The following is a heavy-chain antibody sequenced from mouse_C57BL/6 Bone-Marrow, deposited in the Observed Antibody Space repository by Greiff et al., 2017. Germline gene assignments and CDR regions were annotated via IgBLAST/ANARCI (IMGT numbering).Heavy chain of an antibody. CDR1: GYSITSGYY. D-gene: IGHD2-12*01. CDR3: ARGTTIVPYYFDY. CDR2: ISYDGSN. Sequence: EVKLMESGPGLVKPSQSLSLTCSVTGYSITSGYYWNWIRQFPGNKLEWMGYISYDGSNNYNPSLKNRISITRDTSKNQFFLKLNSVTTEDTATYYCARGTTIVPYYFDYWGQGTTLTVSS. J-gene: IGHJ2*01. V-gene: IGHV3-6*01.